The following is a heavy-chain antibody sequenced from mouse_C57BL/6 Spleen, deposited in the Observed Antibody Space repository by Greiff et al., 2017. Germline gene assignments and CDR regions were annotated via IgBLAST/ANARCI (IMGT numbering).Heavy chain of an antibody. Sequence: QVQLQQSGPGLVAPSQSLSITCTVSGFSLTSYAIRWVRQPPGKGLEWLGVIWTGGGTNYNSAPKSRLSISKDNSKSHVFLKMNSLQTDDTARYYCARNSGGGYSAWFAYWGQGTLVTVSA. J-gene: IGHJ3*01. V-gene: IGHV2-9-1*01. D-gene: IGHD2-3*01. CDR1: GFSLTSYA. CDR3: ARNSGGGYSAWFAY. CDR2: IWTGGGT.